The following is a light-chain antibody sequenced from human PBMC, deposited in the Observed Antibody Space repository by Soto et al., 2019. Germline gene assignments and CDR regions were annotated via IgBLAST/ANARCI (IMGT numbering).Light chain of an antibody. CDR3: QQRGNWPRTWA. Sequence: EIVLTQAPVTLSLSPGEGATLSCKASQNINTNLGWYQQKPGQAPRLLIYDASLRATGIPARFTGSGSGTDFTLTINSLEPEDFAVYYCQQRGNWPRTWAFGQGTKVE. V-gene: IGKV3-11*01. CDR1: QNINTN. J-gene: IGKJ1*01. CDR2: DAS.